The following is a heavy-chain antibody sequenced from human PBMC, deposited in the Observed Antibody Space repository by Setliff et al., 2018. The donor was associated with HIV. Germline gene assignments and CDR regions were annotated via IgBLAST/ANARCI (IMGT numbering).Heavy chain of an antibody. Sequence: PGGSLRLSCAASGFTFSSYSMNWVRQAPGKGLEWVSYISSSSSTIYYADSVKGRFTISRDNRKNSLYLQMNSLTDEDTAWYYCAKELDCGGDCFAYFDSWGQGTLVTVSS. CDR1: GFTFSSYS. CDR2: ISSSSSTI. V-gene: IGHV3-48*02. CDR3: AKELDCGGDCFAYFDS. D-gene: IGHD2-21*02. J-gene: IGHJ4*02.